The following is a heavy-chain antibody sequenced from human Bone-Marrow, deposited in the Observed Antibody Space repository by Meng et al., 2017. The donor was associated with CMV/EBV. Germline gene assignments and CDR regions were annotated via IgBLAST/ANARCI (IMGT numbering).Heavy chain of an antibody. D-gene: IGHD3-9*01. CDR2: IRYDGSNK. CDR3: ARDMNFDWYFHPRNDY. J-gene: IGHJ4*02. CDR1: GFTFSSYG. Sequence: GGSLRLSCAASGFTFSSYGMHWVRQAPGKGLEWVAFIRYDGSNKYYADSVKGRFTISRDNSKNTLYLQMNSLRAEDTAVYYCARDMNFDWYFHPRNDYWGQGTLVTVSS. V-gene: IGHV3-30*02.